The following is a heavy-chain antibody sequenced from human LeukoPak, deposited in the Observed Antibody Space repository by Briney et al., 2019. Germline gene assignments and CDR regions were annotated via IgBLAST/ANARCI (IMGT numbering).Heavy chain of an antibody. Sequence: QPGGTLRLSCAASGFTFSSYGMSWVRQAPGKGLEWVSAISGSGGSTYYADSAKGRFTISRDNSKNTLYLQMNSLRAEDTAVYYCAKDTYYYGSGSYYNPYYFDYWGQGTLVTVSS. CDR2: ISGSGGST. CDR3: AKDTYYYGSGSYYNPYYFDY. D-gene: IGHD3-10*01. CDR1: GFTFSSYG. V-gene: IGHV3-23*01. J-gene: IGHJ4*02.